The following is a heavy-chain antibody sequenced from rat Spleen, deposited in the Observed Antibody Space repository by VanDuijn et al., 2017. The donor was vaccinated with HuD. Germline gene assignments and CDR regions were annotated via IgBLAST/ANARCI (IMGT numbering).Heavy chain of an antibody. CDR1: GFTFSDYY. CDR3: TRGTTWFAY. Sequence: EVQLVESGGGLVQPGRSLKLSCAASGFTFSDYYMAWVRQAPKKGLEWVASISYEGSGTYYGDSVKGRFTISRDNAKSTLYLQMDSLRSEDTATYYCTRGTTWFAYWGQGTLVTVSS. J-gene: IGHJ3*01. V-gene: IGHV5-22*01. CDR2: ISYEGSGT. D-gene: IGHD1-5*01.